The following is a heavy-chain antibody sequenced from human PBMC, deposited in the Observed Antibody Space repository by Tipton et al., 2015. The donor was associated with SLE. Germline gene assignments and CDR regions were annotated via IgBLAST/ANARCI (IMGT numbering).Heavy chain of an antibody. J-gene: IGHJ6*02. CDR2: IYVNGYT. Sequence: TLSLTCSVSGESINNYYWSWIRQPAGEGLEWIGRIYVNGYTNYNPSLESRVTMSIDKSESQFSLKMKSVTAADTAVYYCYARGIIVPGVEQYYYDLDVWGQGTTVIVSS. CDR3: YARGIIVPGVEQYYYDLDV. D-gene: IGHD3-10*02. CDR1: GESINNYY. V-gene: IGHV4-4*07.